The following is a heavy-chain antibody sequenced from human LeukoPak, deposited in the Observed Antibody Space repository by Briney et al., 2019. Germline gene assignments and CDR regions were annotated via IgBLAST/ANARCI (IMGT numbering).Heavy chain of an antibody. J-gene: IGHJ4*02. CDR3: AKSVNAWSGVTTFDY. Sequence: GGSLRLSCAASGFTFSSYGMHWVRQAPSKGLEWVACIRYDGSNKYYADSVKGRFTISRDNSKNTLYLQMNSLRAEDTAVYYCAKSVNAWSGVTTFDYWGQGTLVTVSS. CDR1: GFTFSSYG. D-gene: IGHD3-3*01. CDR2: IRYDGSNK. V-gene: IGHV3-30*02.